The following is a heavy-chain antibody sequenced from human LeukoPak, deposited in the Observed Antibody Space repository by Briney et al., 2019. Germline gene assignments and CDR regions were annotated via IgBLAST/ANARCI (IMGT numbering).Heavy chain of an antibody. CDR3: ARDMGWQQFDQ. V-gene: IGHV3-7*01. D-gene: IGHD5-24*01. CDR2: IKKDGGEK. J-gene: IGHJ4*02. CDR1: GFTFSNAW. Sequence: GGSLRLSCAASGFTFSNAWMTWVRQAPGKGLERVANIKKDGGEKYYMESVKGRFTISRDNAKNSLYLQMNSLTVEDTAVYYCARDMGWQQFDQWGQGTLVTVSS.